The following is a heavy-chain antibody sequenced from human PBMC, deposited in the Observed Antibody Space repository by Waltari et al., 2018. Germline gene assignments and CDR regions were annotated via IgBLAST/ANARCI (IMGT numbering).Heavy chain of an antibody. CDR2: INTKTGTP. CDR1: GFIFTNYA. D-gene: IGHD3-16*01. V-gene: IGHV7-4-1*02. CDR3: ARGIQLWGRGSWYFDN. Sequence: QVPPVQSGSELKKPGASVKGSCKASGFIFTNYAMNWVRPAPGQGLGRLGWINTKTGTPTYGQCFRGRFVFSLDTSVSTASLQISSLKAEDTDVYYCARGIQLWGRGSWYFDNWGQGTLVTVSS. J-gene: IGHJ4*02.